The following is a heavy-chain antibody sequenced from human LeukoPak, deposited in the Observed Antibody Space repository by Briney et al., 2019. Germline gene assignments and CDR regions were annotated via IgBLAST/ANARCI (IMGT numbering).Heavy chain of an antibody. Sequence: PSETLSLTCAVYGGSFSGYYWSWIRQPPGKGLEWIGEINHSGSTNYNPSLKSRVTISVDTSKNQFSLKLSSVTAADTAVYYCAKLYTYGYIPDYWGQGTLVTVSS. CDR2: INHSGST. CDR3: AKLYTYGYIPDY. D-gene: IGHD5-18*01. J-gene: IGHJ4*02. CDR1: GGSFSGYY. V-gene: IGHV4-34*01.